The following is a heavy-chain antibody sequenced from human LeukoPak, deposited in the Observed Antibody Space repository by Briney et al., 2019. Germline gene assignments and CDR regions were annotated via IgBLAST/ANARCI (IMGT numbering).Heavy chain of an antibody. CDR2: ISGSGGST. V-gene: IGHV3-23*01. J-gene: IGHJ4*02. D-gene: IGHD3-10*01. Sequence: PGGSLRLSCAASGFTFTDYWMTWVRQAPGKGLEWVSAISGSGGSTYYADSVKGRFTISRDNSKNTLYLQMNSLRAEDTAVYYCAKRALGSYYILWGQGTLVTVSS. CDR3: AKRALGSYYIL. CDR1: GFTFTDYW.